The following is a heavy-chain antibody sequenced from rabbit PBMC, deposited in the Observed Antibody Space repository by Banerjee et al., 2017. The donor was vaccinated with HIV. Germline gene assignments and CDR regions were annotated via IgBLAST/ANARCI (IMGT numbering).Heavy chain of an antibody. CDR3: ARDGAGGTYFAL. Sequence: QQQLVESGGGLVKPGASLTLTCKASGFSFNDNYVFCWVRQAPGKGLEWIGYIDPVFGITYYANWVSGRFSISRENAQNTVFLQMTSLTAADTATYFCARDGAGGTYFALWGPGTLVTVS. CDR1: GFSFNDNYV. D-gene: IGHD8-1*01. CDR2: IDPVFGIT. J-gene: IGHJ6*01. V-gene: IGHV1S47*01.